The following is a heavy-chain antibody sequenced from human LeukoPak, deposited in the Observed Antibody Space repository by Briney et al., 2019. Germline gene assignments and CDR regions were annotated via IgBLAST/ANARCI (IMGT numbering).Heavy chain of an antibody. V-gene: IGHV3-30*02. Sequence: GGSLRLSCAASGFTFTTSGMHWVRQAPGKGLEWVEFIQYDETDKFYADSVKGRFTISRDNSKNTLYLQMNSLRAEDTAVYYCARGSVDTAMVTDYWGQGTLVTVSS. D-gene: IGHD5-18*01. CDR2: IQYDETDK. J-gene: IGHJ4*02. CDR3: ARGSVDTAMVTDY. CDR1: GFTFTTSG.